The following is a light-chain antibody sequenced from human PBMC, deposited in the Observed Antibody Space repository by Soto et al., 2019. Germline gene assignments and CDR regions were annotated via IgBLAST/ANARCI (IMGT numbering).Light chain of an antibody. V-gene: IGKV3D-15*03. CDR3: QQYNNWPPFT. Sequence: EFVLTQSPGTLSLSPGERATLSCRASLSVYSSLAWYQQKPGQAPRLLIYAASMRATGIPARFSGSGSGTEFSLTISNLQSEDSAVYYCQQYNNWPPFTFGQGTRLENK. J-gene: IGKJ5*01. CDR2: AAS. CDR1: LSVYSS.